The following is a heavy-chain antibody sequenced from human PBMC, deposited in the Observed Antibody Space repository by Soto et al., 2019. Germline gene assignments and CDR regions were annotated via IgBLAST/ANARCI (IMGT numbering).Heavy chain of an antibody. D-gene: IGHD3-10*02. CDR3: ARHLFGSGNRFDP. CDR1: GGSISSGGYF. Sequence: PSETLSLTCAVSGGSISSGGYFWSWIRQPPGKGLEWIGYIYHSGSTYYNPSLKSRVTISVDTSKNQFSLKLSSVTAADTAVYYCARHLFGSGNRFDPRGQGTLVTVSS. J-gene: IGHJ5*02. CDR2: IYHSGST. V-gene: IGHV4-30-2*01.